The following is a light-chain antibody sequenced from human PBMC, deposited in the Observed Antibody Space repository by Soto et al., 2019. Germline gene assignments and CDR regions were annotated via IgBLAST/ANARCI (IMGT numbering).Light chain of an antibody. CDR3: QQYNSWT. CDR2: KAS. CDR1: QSVSTW. V-gene: IGKV1-5*03. J-gene: IGKJ1*01. Sequence: DIPITQSPSTLSASVGDRVTIICRASQSVSTWLAWYQQKPGKAPKLLIYKASNLESGVPSRFTGSGSGTEFTLTISSLQPDDFATYYCQQYNSWTFGQGTKVDI.